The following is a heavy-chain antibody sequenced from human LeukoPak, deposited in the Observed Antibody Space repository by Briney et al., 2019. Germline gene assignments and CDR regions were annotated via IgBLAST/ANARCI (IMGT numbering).Heavy chain of an antibody. Sequence: PGGSLRLSCTASGLTFSTSGFNWVRQAPGKGLEWVASIGPTGSDRYHADSIKGRFTISRDSANNFLYLQMNSLRAEGTAVYYCATETNGRHYDYWGQGTLLTVSS. CDR3: ATETNGRHYDY. D-gene: IGHD1-14*01. V-gene: IGHV3-21*06. CDR1: GLTFSTSG. J-gene: IGHJ4*02. CDR2: IGPTGSDR.